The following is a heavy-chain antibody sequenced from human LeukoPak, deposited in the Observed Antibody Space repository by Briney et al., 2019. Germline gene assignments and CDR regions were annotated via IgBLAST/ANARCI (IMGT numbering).Heavy chain of an antibody. J-gene: IGHJ4*02. CDR2: VSGHSNAI. Sequence: PGGSLRLSCAASGFTFSSYSMNWVRQAPGKGLEWVSHVSGHSNAIYYADSVGGRFTISRDNAKESLYLQMNSLRDEDTAVYFCARLNQPYYGSGSFSPFDSWGQGTLVTVSS. D-gene: IGHD3-10*01. CDR3: ARLNQPYYGSGSFSPFDS. V-gene: IGHV3-48*02. CDR1: GFTFSSYS.